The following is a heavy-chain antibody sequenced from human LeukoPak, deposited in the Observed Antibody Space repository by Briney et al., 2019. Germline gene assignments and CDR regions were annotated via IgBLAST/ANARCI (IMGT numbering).Heavy chain of an antibody. V-gene: IGHV1-18*01. J-gene: IGHJ6*02. CDR2: ISAYNGNT. CDR1: GGTFSSYA. Sequence: GASVKVSCKASGGTFSSYAISWVRQAPGQGLEWMGWISAYNGNTNYAQKLQGRVTMTTDTSTSTAYMELRSLRSDDTAVYYCARCGVVVTAWHYYGMDVWGQGTTVTVSS. D-gene: IGHD2-21*02. CDR3: ARCGVVVTAWHYYGMDV.